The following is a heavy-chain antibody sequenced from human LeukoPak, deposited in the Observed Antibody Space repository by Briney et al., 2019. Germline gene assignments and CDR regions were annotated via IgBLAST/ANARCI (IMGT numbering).Heavy chain of an antibody. J-gene: IGHJ4*02. CDR3: ARVERYYSGGSCYSDY. D-gene: IGHD2-15*01. V-gene: IGHV1-18*01. CDR2: ISAYNGNT. Sequence: ASVKVSCKASGYTFTSYGISWVRQAPGQGLEWMGWISAYNGNTNYAQKLQGRVTMTTDTSTSTAYMELRSLRSDDTAVYYCARVERYYSGGSCYSDYWGQGTLVTVSS. CDR1: GYTFTSYG.